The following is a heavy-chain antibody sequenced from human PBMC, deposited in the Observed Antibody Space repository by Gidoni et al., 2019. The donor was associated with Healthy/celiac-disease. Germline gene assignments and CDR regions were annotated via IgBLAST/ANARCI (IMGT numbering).Heavy chain of an antibody. V-gene: IGHV1-69*17. Sequence: QVQLVQSGAEVKKPGSSVKVSCKASGGTFSSYAISWVRQAPGQGLEWMGGIIPIFGIASYAQKFQGRVTITADKSTSTAYMELSSLRSEDTAVYYCARDHSNVQLERLGWFDPWGQGTLVTVSS. CDR3: ARDHSNVQLERLGWFDP. D-gene: IGHD1-1*01. CDR1: GGTFSSYA. J-gene: IGHJ5*02. CDR2: IIPIFGIA.